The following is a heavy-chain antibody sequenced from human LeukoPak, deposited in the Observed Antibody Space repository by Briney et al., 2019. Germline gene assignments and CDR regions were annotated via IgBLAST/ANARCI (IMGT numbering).Heavy chain of an antibody. V-gene: IGHV3-30*04. D-gene: IGHD6-19*01. CDR1: GFTFSSYA. J-gene: IGHJ4*02. CDR2: ISYDGSNK. Sequence: RRSLRLSCAASGFTFSSYAMHWVRQAPGKGLEWVAVISYDGSNKYYADSVKGRFTISRDNSKNTLYLQMNSLRAEDTAVYYCARDGIAVPTYYFDYWGQGTLVTVSS. CDR3: ARDGIAVPTYYFDY.